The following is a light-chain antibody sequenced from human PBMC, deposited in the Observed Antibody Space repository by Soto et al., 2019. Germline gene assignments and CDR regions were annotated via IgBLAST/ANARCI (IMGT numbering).Light chain of an antibody. J-gene: IGKJ1*01. CDR2: WAS. CDR3: QQFSVSPWT. Sequence: DIVMTQSPDFLAVSLGERATINCKSSQPVLDSSNNKNYLAWYQQKPGQPPQLLIYWASYRESGVPERFSGSGSETEFNLTVSSLHAEDVALYFCQQFSVSPWTFGQGTQVEIK. CDR1: QPVLDSSNNKNY. V-gene: IGKV4-1*01.